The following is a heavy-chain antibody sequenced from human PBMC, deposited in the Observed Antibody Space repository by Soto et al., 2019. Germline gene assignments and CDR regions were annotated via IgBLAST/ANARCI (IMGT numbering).Heavy chain of an antibody. CDR2: VSIGGST. Sequence: DVQLLESGGGLVQPEGSLRLSCAASGFTFSSYAIGWVRQGPGKGLEWVAVVSIGGSTHYADSVRGRFTISRDNSKNTLSLQMNSLTAEDTAVYFCAKRRGAGGHFDYLGQGALVTVSS. D-gene: IGHD2-15*01. CDR3: AKRRGAGGHFDY. CDR1: GFTFSSYA. V-gene: IGHV3-23*01. J-gene: IGHJ4*02.